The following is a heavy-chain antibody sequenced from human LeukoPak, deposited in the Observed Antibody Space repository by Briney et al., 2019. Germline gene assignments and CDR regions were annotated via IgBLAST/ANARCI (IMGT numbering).Heavy chain of an antibody. J-gene: IGHJ6*04. V-gene: IGHV4-59*01. D-gene: IGHD2-8*02. CDR3: ARDYWRGVWDV. Sequence: SETLSLTCTVSGGSLSSYYWSWIRQPPGKGLEWIGYIYYSGSTNYNPSLTSRVTISVDTSKNQFSLKLSSVTAADTAVYYCARDYWRGVWDVWGKGTTVTVSS. CDR1: GGSLSSYY. CDR2: IYYSGST.